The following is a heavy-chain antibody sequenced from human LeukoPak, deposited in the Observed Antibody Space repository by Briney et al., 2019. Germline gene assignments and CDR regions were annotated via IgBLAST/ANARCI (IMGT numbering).Heavy chain of an antibody. CDR2: IYHSGST. V-gene: IGHV4-38-2*02. J-gene: IGHJ6*03. CDR1: GYSISSGYY. D-gene: IGHD3-3*01. Sequence: PSETLSLTCTVSGYSISSGYYWGWIRQPPGKGLEWIGSIYHSGSTHFNPSLKSRVTISVDTSKNQFSLKLSSVTAEDTAVYYCAKIGRMYDFWTGYYEEEVDYMDVWGKGTTVTVSS. CDR3: AKIGRMYDFWTGYYEEEVDYMDV.